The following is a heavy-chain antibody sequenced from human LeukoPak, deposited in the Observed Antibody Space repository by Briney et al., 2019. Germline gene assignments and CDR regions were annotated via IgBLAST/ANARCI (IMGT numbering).Heavy chain of an antibody. CDR1: GFTFSNYW. V-gene: IGHV3-74*01. Sequence: GGSLRLSCTASGFTFSNYWMHWVRQAPGKGLVWVSRLNTGGNSTIYAASVKGRFIISGDNAKSALYLQMNSLRADDTGVYYCTREGAYDSGTYGAGDYWGQGTLVTVSS. CDR3: TREGAYDSGTYGAGDY. J-gene: IGHJ4*02. D-gene: IGHD3-10*01. CDR2: LNTGGNST.